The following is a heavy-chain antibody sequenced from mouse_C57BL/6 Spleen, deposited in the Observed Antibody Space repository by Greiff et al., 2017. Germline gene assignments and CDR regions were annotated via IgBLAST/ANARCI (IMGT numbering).Heavy chain of an antibody. Sequence: VMLVESGPGLVAPSQSLSITCTVSGFSLTSYAISWVRQPPGKGLEWLGVIWTGGGTNYNSALKSRLSISKDNSKSQVFLKMNSLQTDDTARYYCARVEGYDYDGGGYYFDYWGQGTTLTVSS. D-gene: IGHD2-4*01. CDR2: IWTGGGT. CDR3: ARVEGYDYDGGGYYFDY. CDR1: GFSLTSYA. J-gene: IGHJ2*01. V-gene: IGHV2-9-1*01.